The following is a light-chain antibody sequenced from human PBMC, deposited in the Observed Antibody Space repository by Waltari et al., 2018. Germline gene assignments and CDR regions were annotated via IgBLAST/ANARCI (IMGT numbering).Light chain of an antibody. V-gene: IGKV3-11*01. CDR3: QQHTHWPLT. CDR1: QGVRRL. Sequence: LPPRPSQGVRRLLAWEEKTPGPAPRLPLYAASNRATGIPARFSGSGSGTDFTLTISSLEPEDFAVYYCQQHTHWPLTFGGGTKVEIK. J-gene: IGKJ4*01. CDR2: AAS.